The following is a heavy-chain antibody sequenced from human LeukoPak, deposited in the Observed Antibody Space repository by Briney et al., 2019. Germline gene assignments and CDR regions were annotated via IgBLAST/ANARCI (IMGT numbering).Heavy chain of an antibody. Sequence: PGGSLRLSCTASGMMFSSYEMYWVRDAPGKGLQGISYISSSGNTRKYADSVKGRFTISRDNAKKSLQLEMSGLRGDDSAIYYCASAMLASDSSGYYTSDYFEHWGQGTLVSVSS. J-gene: IGHJ4*02. D-gene: IGHD3-22*01. V-gene: IGHV3-48*03. CDR1: GMMFSSYE. CDR3: ASAMLASDSSGYYTSDYFEH. CDR2: ISSSGNTR.